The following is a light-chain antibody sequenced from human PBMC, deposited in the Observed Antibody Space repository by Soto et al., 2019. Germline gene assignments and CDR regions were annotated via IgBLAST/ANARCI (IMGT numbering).Light chain of an antibody. V-gene: IGKV1-5*03. CDR2: KAS. Sequence: DIQMTQSPSTLSASVGDRVTITCRASQSISSWLAWYQQKPGKAPKLLIYKASSLESGVPSRFIGSGSGTEFTLTISSLPPADFATYYCQQYYDDPWTFGQGTKVDIK. J-gene: IGKJ1*01. CDR3: QQYYDDPWT. CDR1: QSISSW.